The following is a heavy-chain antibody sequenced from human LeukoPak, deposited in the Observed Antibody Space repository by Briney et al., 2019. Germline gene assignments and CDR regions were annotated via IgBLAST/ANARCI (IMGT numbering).Heavy chain of an antibody. D-gene: IGHD6-13*01. V-gene: IGHV1-69*13. Sequence: ASVKVSCKASGGTFSSYAISWVRQAPGQGLEWMGGIIPIFGTANYAQKFQGRVTITADESTSTAYMELSSLRSEDTAVYYCARQYRSRWFLDYWGQGTLVTVSS. CDR3: ARQYRSRWFLDY. CDR2: IIPIFGTA. J-gene: IGHJ4*02. CDR1: GGTFSSYA.